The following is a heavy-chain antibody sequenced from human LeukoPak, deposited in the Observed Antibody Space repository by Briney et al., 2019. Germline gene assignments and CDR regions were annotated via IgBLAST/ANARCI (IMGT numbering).Heavy chain of an antibody. CDR3: ARGRSRYSSGRTNWFDP. CDR2: INHSGST. V-gene: IGHV4-34*01. J-gene: IGHJ5*02. Sequence: SETLSLTCAVYGGSFSGYYWSWIRQPPGKGLEWIGEINHSGSTNYNPSLKSRVTISVDTSKNQFSLKLSSVTAADTAVYYCARGRSRYSSGRTNWFDPWGQGTLVTVSS. D-gene: IGHD6-19*01. CDR1: GGSFSGYY.